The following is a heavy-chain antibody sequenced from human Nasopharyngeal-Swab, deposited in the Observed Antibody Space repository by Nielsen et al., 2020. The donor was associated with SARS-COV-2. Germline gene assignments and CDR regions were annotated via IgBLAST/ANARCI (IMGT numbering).Heavy chain of an antibody. CDR3: ARDCYDSSGYYYFDY. D-gene: IGHD3-22*01. Sequence: GESLKISCAASGFTFSSYDMHWVRQAPGKGLEWVAVIWYDGSNKYYADSVKGRFTISRDNSKNTLYLQMKSLRAEDTAVYYCARDCYDSSGYYYFDYWGQGTLVTVSS. J-gene: IGHJ4*02. CDR1: GFTFSSYD. V-gene: IGHV3-33*01. CDR2: IWYDGSNK.